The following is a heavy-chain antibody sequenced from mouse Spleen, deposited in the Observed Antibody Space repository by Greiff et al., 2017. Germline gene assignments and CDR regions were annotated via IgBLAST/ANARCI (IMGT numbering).Heavy chain of an antibody. CDR3: ARERVWSWDVRYFDV. CDR2: IDPNSGGT. V-gene: IGHV1-72*01. Sequence: VQLQQPGAELVKPGASVKLSCKASGYTFTSYWMHWVKQRPGRGLEWIGRIDPNSGGTKYNEKFKSKATLTVDKPSSTAYMQLSSLTSEDSAVYYCARERVWSWDVRYFDVWGAGTTVTVSS. D-gene: IGHD4-1*01. J-gene: IGHJ1*01. CDR1: GYTFTSYW.